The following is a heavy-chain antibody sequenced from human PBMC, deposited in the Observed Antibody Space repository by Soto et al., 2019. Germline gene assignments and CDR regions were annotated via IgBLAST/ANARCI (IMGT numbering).Heavy chain of an antibody. CDR3: GGGGGNFDY. Sequence: VQLVESGGGLVQPGGSLRLTCTTSGFTFSKSWMSWVRQAPGKGLEWVANLNQDGSDKSYVDSVKGRFAISRDNAKKSLYFEMNGLATEGTGVYYWGGGGGNFDYWGQGTLVTVSS. D-gene: IGHD3-16*01. V-gene: IGHV3-7*04. CDR2: LNQDGSDK. CDR1: GFTFSKSW. J-gene: IGHJ4*02.